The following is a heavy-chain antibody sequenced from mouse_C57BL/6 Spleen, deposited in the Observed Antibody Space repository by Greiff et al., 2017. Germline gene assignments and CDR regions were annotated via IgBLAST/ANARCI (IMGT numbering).Heavy chain of an antibody. CDR1: GYTFTSYW. Sequence: VQLQQPGAELVMPGASVKLYCKASGYTFTSYWMHWVKQRPGQGLEWIGEIDPSDSYTNYNQKFKGKSTLTVDKSSSTAYMQLSSLTSEDSAVYYCARGVYDYAMDYWGQGTSVTVSS. J-gene: IGHJ4*01. CDR2: IDPSDSYT. CDR3: ARGVYDYAMDY. V-gene: IGHV1-69*01. D-gene: IGHD2-4*01.